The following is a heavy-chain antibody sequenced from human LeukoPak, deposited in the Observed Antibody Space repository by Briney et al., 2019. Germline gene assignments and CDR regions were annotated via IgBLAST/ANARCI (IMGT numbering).Heavy chain of an antibody. CDR1: GFTFSNYA. Sequence: GGSLRLSCVASGFTFSNYAMHSVRQAPGKGLEWVAVISYGGSNKYYADSVKGRFTISRDNSKNTLYLQMISLRAEDTAVYYCARGQFRLSDYDNSGFDYWGQGTLVTVSS. J-gene: IGHJ4*02. V-gene: IGHV3-30*04. CDR2: ISYGGSNK. D-gene: IGHD3-22*01. CDR3: ARGQFRLSDYDNSGFDY.